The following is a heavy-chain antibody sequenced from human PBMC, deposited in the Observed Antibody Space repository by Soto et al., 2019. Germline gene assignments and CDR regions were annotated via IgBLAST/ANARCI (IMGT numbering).Heavy chain of an antibody. J-gene: IGHJ3*02. D-gene: IGHD1-7*01. CDR1: GFTFSNAW. CDR2: IKSKTDGGTT. V-gene: IGHV3-15*07. Sequence: GGSLRLSCAASGFTFSNAWMNWVRQAPWKGLEWVGRIKSKTDGGTTDYAAPVKGRFTISRDDSKNTLYLQMNSLKTEDTAVYYCTAGTGTTSYDAFDIWGQGTMVTVSS. CDR3: TAGTGTTSYDAFDI.